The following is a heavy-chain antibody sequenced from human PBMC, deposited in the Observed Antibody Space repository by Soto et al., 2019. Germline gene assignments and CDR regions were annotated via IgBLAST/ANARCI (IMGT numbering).Heavy chain of an antibody. Sequence: QVQLVQSGAEVKKPGASVKVSCKASGYTFTRSGISWVRQAPGQGLEWMGWISTYNGDTNYAQKFQGRVTMTTDTSMSTAYMELRRLRSDDTAVYYCARAGVAPYYYYGMDVWGQGPTGTVSS. V-gene: IGHV1-18*01. CDR2: ISTYNGDT. CDR1: GYTFTRSG. D-gene: IGHD5-12*01. CDR3: ARAGVAPYYYYGMDV. J-gene: IGHJ6*02.